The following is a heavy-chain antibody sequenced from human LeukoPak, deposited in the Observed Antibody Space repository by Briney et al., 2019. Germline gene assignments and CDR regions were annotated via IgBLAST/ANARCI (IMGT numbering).Heavy chain of an antibody. D-gene: IGHD5-12*01. V-gene: IGHV4-4*07. CDR2: IYTSGST. J-gene: IGHJ4*02. CDR3: ACVDLRAAYFDY. Sequence: SETLSLTCTVSGGSISSYYWSWIRQPAGKGLEWIGRIYTSGSTGYNPSLKSRVTMSVDTSKNQFSLKLSSVTAADTAVYYCACVDLRAAYFDYWGQGTLVTVSS. CDR1: GGSISSYY.